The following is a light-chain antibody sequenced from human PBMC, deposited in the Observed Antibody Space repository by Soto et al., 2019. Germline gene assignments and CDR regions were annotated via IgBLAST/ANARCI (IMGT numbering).Light chain of an antibody. CDR3: QQYYNWPRT. V-gene: IGKV1-39*01. Sequence: MTQSPSSLSASVGDRVTITCRASQSISTYLNWYQQKAGLAPKLLIYAASSLQSGVPSRFSGSGSGTEFTLTINSLQAEDCAVYYCQQYYNWPRTFGQGTRLE. J-gene: IGKJ5*01. CDR2: AAS. CDR1: QSISTY.